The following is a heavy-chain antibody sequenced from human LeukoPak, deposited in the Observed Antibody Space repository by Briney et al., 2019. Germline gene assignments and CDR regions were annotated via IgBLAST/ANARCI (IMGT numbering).Heavy chain of an antibody. Sequence: TGGSLRLSCAASGFTFDDYAMHWVRQAPGKGLEWVSGISWNSGSIGYADSVKGRFTISRDNAKNSLYLQMNSLRAEDMALYYCAKAWSVQQLVDAFDIWGQGTMVTVSS. CDR2: ISWNSGSI. D-gene: IGHD6-13*01. CDR3: AKAWSVQQLVDAFDI. CDR1: GFTFDDYA. V-gene: IGHV3-9*03. J-gene: IGHJ3*02.